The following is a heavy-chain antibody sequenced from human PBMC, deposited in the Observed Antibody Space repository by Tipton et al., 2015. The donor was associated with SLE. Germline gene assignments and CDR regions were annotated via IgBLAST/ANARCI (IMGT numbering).Heavy chain of an antibody. V-gene: IGHV3-23*03. D-gene: IGHD5-18*01. J-gene: IGHJ4*02. CDR1: GFTFSSYA. CDR3: VRGYGYGYFDF. Sequence: GSLRLSCAASGFTFSSYAMSWVRQAPGKGLECVSFIYSGGNTNSADSVRGRFTISRDDSKNTLYLQMNSLRTEDTAVYYCVRGYGYGYFDFWGQGALVTVSS. CDR2: IYSGGNT.